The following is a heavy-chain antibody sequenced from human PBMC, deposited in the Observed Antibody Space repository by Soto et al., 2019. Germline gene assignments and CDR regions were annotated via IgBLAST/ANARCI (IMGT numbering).Heavy chain of an antibody. CDR2: IYYSGST. Sequence: SETLSLTCTVSGGSISSSSYYWGWIRQSPGKGLEWIGSIYYSGSTYYNPSLKSRVTISVDTSKNQFSLKLSSVTAADTAVYYCARIGYYDFWSGYKFDYWGQGTLVTVSS. V-gene: IGHV4-39*01. CDR3: ARIGYYDFWSGYKFDY. CDR1: GGSISSSSYY. D-gene: IGHD3-3*01. J-gene: IGHJ4*02.